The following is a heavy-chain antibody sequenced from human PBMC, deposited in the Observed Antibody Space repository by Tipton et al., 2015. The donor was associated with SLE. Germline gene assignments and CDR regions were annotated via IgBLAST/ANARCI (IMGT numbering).Heavy chain of an antibody. J-gene: IGHJ4*02. CDR3: TTPTMVVTLPFDY. CDR2: IRSKAYGGTT. D-gene: IGHD4-23*01. Sequence: RSLRLSCTASGFTFGDYAMSWVRQAPGKGLEWVGFIRSKAYGGTTEYAASVKGRFTISRDDSKSIAYLQMNSLKTEDTAVYYCTTPTMVVTLPFDYGGQGTLVTVSS. CDR1: GFTFGDYA. V-gene: IGHV3-49*04.